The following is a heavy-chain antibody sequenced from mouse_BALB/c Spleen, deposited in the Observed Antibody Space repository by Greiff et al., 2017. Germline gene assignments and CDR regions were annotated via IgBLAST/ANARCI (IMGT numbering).Heavy chain of an antibody. Sequence: VQLLQPGAELVKPGASVKLSCKASGYTFTSYWMHWVKQRPGQGLEWIGEIDPSDSYTNYNQKFKGKATLTVDKSSSTAYMQLSSLTSEDSAVYYCARGTGNAMDYWGQGTSVTVSS. CDR3: ARGTGNAMDY. J-gene: IGHJ4*01. CDR1: GYTFTSYW. V-gene: IGHV1-69*02. D-gene: IGHD4-1*01. CDR2: IDPSDSYT.